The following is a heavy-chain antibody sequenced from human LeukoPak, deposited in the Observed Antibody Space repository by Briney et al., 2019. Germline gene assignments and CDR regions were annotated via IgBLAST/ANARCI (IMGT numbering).Heavy chain of an antibody. CDR2: IWHDGSNK. D-gene: IGHD1-26*01. V-gene: IGHV3-33*06. CDR1: GFTFSNYA. J-gene: IGHJ4*02. CDR3: AKEEDSETYHTMRY. Sequence: GGSLRLSCAASGFTFSNYAMPWVRQAPGKGLEWVAAIWHDGSNKYYTDSVKGRFTISRDNFKNTLYLQMNSLRAEDTAVYYCAKEEDSETYHTMRYWGQGTLVTVSS.